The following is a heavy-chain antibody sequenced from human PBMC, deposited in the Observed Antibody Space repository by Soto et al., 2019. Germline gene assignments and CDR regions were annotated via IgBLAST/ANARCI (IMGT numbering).Heavy chain of an antibody. CDR2: VYWDEDK. J-gene: IGHJ6*02. CDR3: AHGQIAAPRGYSYYYGMDV. V-gene: IGHV2-5*02. D-gene: IGHD6-13*01. CDR1: GFSLITSGVG. Sequence: SGRAPGNPTPALALTCIFSGFSLITSGVGVGWIRHPPGSAMEWLALVYWDEDKRYSPSMKSRLTITKDTSRNQVVLTITNIDPVDTATYYCAHGQIAAPRGYSYYYGMDVWGHGTTVTVSS.